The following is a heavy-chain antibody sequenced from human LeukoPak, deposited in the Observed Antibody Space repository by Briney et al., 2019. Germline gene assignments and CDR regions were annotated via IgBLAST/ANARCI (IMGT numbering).Heavy chain of an antibody. V-gene: IGHV4-59*01. CDR2: IYYSGST. Sequence: SETLSLTCTVSGGSISSYYWNWIRQPPGRGLDWIGYIYYSGSTNYNPSLKSRVTISVDTSKNQFTLKLSSVTAADTAVYYCARGESSGSNWFDPWGQGTLVTVSS. CDR3: ARGESSGSNWFDP. CDR1: GGSISSYY. J-gene: IGHJ5*02. D-gene: IGHD3-22*01.